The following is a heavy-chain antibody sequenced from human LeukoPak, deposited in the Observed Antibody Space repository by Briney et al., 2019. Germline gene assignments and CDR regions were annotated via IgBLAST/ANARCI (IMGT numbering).Heavy chain of an antibody. Sequence: GGSLRLSCAASGFTFTSYNMNWVRQAPGKGLEWVSSISTSSSYIYYADSVKGRFTISRDNAKNSLYLQMNSLRAEDTAVYYCARGRYLTTLGGAAAGFLDSWGQGTLVTVSS. CDR1: GFTFTSYN. CDR2: ISTSSSYI. V-gene: IGHV3-21*01. CDR3: ARGRYLTTLGGAAAGFLDS. D-gene: IGHD6-13*01. J-gene: IGHJ4*02.